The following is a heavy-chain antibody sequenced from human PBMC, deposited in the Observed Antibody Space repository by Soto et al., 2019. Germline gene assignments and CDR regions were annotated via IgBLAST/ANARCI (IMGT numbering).Heavy chain of an antibody. CDR1: GFTFDEYA. J-gene: IGHJ4*02. CDR3: AKGGPDAFCGGGRCYFDS. Sequence: EVQLVESGGGLVQPGRSLRVSCAASGFTFDEYAMHWVRRVPEKGLEWVSSISWNGNIIGYAGSVKGRFTISRDNAKNSLYLQMNSLRPEDTALYFCAKGGPDAFCGGGRCYFDSWGQGTLVTVSS. D-gene: IGHD2-15*01. CDR2: ISWNGNII. V-gene: IGHV3-9*01.